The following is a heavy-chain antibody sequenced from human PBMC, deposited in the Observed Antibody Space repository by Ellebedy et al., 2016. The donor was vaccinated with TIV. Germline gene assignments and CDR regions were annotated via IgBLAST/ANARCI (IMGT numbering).Heavy chain of an antibody. V-gene: IGHV1-2*02. CDR2: NNPNNGDT. J-gene: IGHJ4*02. D-gene: IGHD6-13*01. Sequence: AASVKVSCKASGYTFTNYYMHWVRQAPGQGLEWMGWNNPNNGDTNYAQKFQGRVTMTRDTSISTAYMELSRLISDDTAVYYCARGPNFGTDYWGQGTRVTVSS. CDR3: ARGPNFGTDY. CDR1: GYTFTNYY.